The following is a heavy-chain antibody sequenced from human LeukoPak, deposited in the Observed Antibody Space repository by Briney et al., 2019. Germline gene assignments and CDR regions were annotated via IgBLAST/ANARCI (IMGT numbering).Heavy chain of an antibody. CDR1: GFTFSSYA. CDR3: ALLAVASDFDY. D-gene: IGHD6-19*01. J-gene: IGHJ4*02. Sequence: PGGSLRLSCAASGFTFSSYAMSWVRQAPGKGLEWVSNIASSGTIKYYADSVKGRFSISRDNAKSSLYLQMNSLRVEDTAVYYCALLAVASDFDYWGQGALVTVSS. CDR2: IASSGTIK. V-gene: IGHV3-48*03.